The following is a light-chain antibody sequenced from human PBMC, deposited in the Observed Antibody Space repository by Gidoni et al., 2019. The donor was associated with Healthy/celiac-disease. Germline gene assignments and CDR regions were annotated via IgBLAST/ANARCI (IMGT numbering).Light chain of an antibody. J-gene: IGLJ2*01. Sequence: QSALTPPASVSGSPGQSITISCTGTSSDVGGYHYVSWYPQHPGKAPKLMIYDVSNRPSGVSNRFSGSKSGNTASLTISGLQAEDEADYYCSSYTSSSTVVFGGGTKLTVL. CDR3: SSYTSSSTVV. CDR1: SSDVGGYHY. V-gene: IGLV2-14*01. CDR2: DVS.